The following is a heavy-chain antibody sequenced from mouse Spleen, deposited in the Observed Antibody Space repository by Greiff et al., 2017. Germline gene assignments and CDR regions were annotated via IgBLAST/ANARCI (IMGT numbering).Heavy chain of an antibody. CDR2: IDPSDSYT. CDR3: ARNYYGSSPHWYFDV. J-gene: IGHJ1*01. V-gene: IGHV1-59*01. CDR1: GYTFTSYW. D-gene: IGHD1-1*01. Sequence: QVQLQQPGAELVRPGTSVKLSCKASGYTFTSYWMHWVKQRPGQGLEWIGVIDPSDSYTNYNQKFKGKATLTVDTSSSTAYMQLSSLTSEDSAVYYCARNYYGSSPHWYFDVWGAGTTVTVSS.